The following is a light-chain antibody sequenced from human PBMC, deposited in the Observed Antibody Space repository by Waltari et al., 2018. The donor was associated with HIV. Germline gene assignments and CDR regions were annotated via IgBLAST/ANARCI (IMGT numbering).Light chain of an antibody. V-gene: IGKV1-39*01. J-gene: IGKJ1*01. CDR3: QQSYSTPWT. Sequence: SQMTESPSSLSASVRVRVNVTCRASQSISNYLNWYQQKPGKAPNLLIYAASNLQRGVPSRFSGSGSGTDFTLTISSLQPEDFATYYCQQSYSTPWTFGQGTKVEIK. CDR1: QSISNY. CDR2: AAS.